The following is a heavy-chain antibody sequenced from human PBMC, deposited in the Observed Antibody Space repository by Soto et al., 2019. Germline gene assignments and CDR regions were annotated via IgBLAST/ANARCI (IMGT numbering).Heavy chain of an antibody. CDR1: GYTFTGYY. CDR2: INPNSGGT. D-gene: IGHD3-16*01. V-gene: IGHV1-2*04. J-gene: IGHJ6*02. Sequence: ASVKVSCKASGYTFTGYYMHWVRQAPGQGLEWMGWINPNSGGTNYAQKIQGWVTMTRDTSISTAYMELSRLRSDDTAVYYCATDRGSYYGCMDVWGQGTTVTVSS. CDR3: ATDRGSYYGCMDV.